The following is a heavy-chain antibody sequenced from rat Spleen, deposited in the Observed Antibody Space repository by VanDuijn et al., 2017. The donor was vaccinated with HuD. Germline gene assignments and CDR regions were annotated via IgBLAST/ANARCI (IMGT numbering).Heavy chain of an antibody. V-gene: IGHV5-22*01. D-gene: IGHD1-12*02. CDR1: GFTFSDYY. CDR2: ISFDGSST. CDR3: ARHYYDGTYCYYVMDA. Sequence: EVQLVESGGGLVQPGRSMKLSCAASGFTFSDYYMAWVRQAPKKGLEWVATISFDGSSTYYGDSVKGRFTISRDNAQRTLYLQMDSLRSEDTATYYCARHYYDGTYCYYVMDAWGQGASVTVSS. J-gene: IGHJ4*01.